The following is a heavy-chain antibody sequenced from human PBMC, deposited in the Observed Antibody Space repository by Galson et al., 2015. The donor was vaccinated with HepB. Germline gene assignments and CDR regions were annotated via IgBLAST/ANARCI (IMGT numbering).Heavy chain of an antibody. D-gene: IGHD4-17*01. CDR2: IFSNDDK. Sequence: PALVKPTQTLTLTCTVSGFSLSNVRMGVSWIRQPPGKALEWLAHIFSNDDKSYNTSLRNRLSLSKDTSNSQVVLTMANMDPVDTATYYCARVTYGDYSYYYYYMDVWGKGTTVTVSS. J-gene: IGHJ6*03. V-gene: IGHV2-26*01. CDR1: GFSLSNVRMG. CDR3: ARVTYGDYSYYYYYMDV.